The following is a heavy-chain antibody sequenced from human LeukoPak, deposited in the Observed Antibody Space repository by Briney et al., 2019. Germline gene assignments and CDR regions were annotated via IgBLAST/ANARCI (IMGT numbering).Heavy chain of an antibody. J-gene: IGHJ5*02. Sequence: PSETLSLTCTVSGGSISSGSYYWSWIRQPAGKGLEWIGRIYTSGSTNYNPSLKSRVTISVDTSKNQFSLKLSSVTAADTAVYYCARGYCGGDCQSFRWFDPWGQGTLVIVSS. CDR1: GGSISSGSYY. D-gene: IGHD2-21*02. CDR3: ARGYCGGDCQSFRWFDP. V-gene: IGHV4-61*02. CDR2: IYTSGST.